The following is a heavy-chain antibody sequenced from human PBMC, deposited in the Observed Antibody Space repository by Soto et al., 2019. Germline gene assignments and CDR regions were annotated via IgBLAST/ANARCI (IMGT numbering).Heavy chain of an antibody. Sequence: QVQLVQSGAEVKEPGASVKVSCKASGYTFTTYGIHWVRQAPGQSLEWMGWINTGNGGTAVSQKFRGRVTITRDTVATTVYMEVSSLTTEDTAVYYCARQDSFAVWGHGTMVTVSS. J-gene: IGHJ3*01. CDR3: ARQDSFAV. CDR1: GYTFTTYG. CDR2: INTGNGGT. V-gene: IGHV1-3*04.